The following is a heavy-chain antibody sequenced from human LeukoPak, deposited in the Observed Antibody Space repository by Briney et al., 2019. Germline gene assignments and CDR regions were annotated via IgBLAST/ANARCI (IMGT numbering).Heavy chain of an antibody. J-gene: IGHJ4*02. Sequence: ASMKVSCKASGYTFTSYYMHWVRQAPGQGLEWMGIINPSGGSTSYAQKFQGRVTMTRDTSTSTVYMELSSLRSEDTAVYYCARDPSVATIRTPYYFDYWGQGTLVTVSS. CDR3: ARDPSVATIRTPYYFDY. D-gene: IGHD5-12*01. V-gene: IGHV1-46*01. CDR2: INPSGGST. CDR1: GYTFTSYY.